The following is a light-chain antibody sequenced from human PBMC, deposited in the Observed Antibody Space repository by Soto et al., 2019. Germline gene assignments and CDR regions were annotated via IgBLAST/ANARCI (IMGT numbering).Light chain of an antibody. CDR3: QQYVRSPPSWT. CDR2: DAS. CDR1: QSVSSSY. V-gene: IGKV3-20*01. Sequence: ETVLTQSPGTLSLSPGERATLSCRASQSVSSSYLAWYQHKPGQAPRLLIYDASSRATGIPDRFSGSGSGTDFTLTISRLEPEDFAVYYCQQYVRSPPSWTFGQGTKVEIK. J-gene: IGKJ1*01.